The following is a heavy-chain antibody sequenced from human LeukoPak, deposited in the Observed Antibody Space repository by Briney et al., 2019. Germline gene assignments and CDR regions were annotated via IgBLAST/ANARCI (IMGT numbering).Heavy chain of an antibody. V-gene: IGHV4-34*01. CDR3: ARGSRDGYNSFDY. J-gene: IGHJ4*02. CDR1: GGSFSGYY. D-gene: IGHD5-24*01. CDR2: INHSGST. Sequence: SETLSLTCAVYGGSFSGYYWSWIRQPPGKGLEWIGEINHSGSTNYNPSLKSRVTISVDTSKNQFSLKLSSVTAADTAVYYYARGSRDGYNSFDYWGQGTLVTVSS.